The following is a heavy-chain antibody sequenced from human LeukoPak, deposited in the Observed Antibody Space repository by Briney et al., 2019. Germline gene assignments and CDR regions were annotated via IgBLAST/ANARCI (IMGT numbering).Heavy chain of an antibody. J-gene: IGHJ4*02. CDR2: ISSSSKHL. D-gene: IGHD2-2*01. V-gene: IGHV3-21*01. CDR3: ARGLRGDIVVVPAAFDY. CDR1: GFTFRTYS. Sequence: PGGSLRLSCGASGFTFRTYSMTWVRQAPGKGLDWVSSISSSSKHLYYADSVKGRFTISRDNAKNSLYLQMDSLRAEDTAVYYCARGLRGDIVVVPAAFDYWGQGTLVTVSS.